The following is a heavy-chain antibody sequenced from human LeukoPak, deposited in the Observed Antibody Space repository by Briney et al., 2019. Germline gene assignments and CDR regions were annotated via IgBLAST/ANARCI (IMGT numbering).Heavy chain of an antibody. J-gene: IGHJ5*02. V-gene: IGHV1-18*01. Sequence: ASVKVSCKASGYTFTSYGISWVRQAPGQGLEWMGWISAYNGNTNYAQKLQGRVTMTTDTSTSTAYMELSSLRSEDTAVYYCARKADYGGNSRWFDPWGQGTLVTVSS. CDR3: ARKADYGGNSRWFDP. CDR1: GYTFTSYG. CDR2: ISAYNGNT. D-gene: IGHD4-23*01.